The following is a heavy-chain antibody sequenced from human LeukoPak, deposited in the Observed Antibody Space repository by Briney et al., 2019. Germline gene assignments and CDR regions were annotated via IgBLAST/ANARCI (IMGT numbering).Heavy chain of an antibody. D-gene: IGHD6-6*01. V-gene: IGHV4-34*01. CDR2: INHSGST. CDR3: ARGLYIAARLYYFDY. Sequence: SETLSLTCAVYGGSFSGYYWSWIRQPPGKGLEWIGEINHSGSTNYNPSLKSRVTISVDTSKNQFSLKLSSVTAADTAVYYCARGLYIAARLYYFDYWGQGTLVTVSS. J-gene: IGHJ4*02. CDR1: GGSFSGYY.